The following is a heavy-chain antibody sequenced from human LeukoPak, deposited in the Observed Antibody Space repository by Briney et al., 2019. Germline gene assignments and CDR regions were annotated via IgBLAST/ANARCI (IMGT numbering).Heavy chain of an antibody. CDR2: IYPGDSDT. D-gene: IGHD4-17*01. Sequence: GESLQISCEGSGYRFTSYWIGWVRQMPGKGLGWMGIIYPGDSDTTYSPSFQGQVTISADKSISTAYLQWSGLKASDTATYYCARLRYGDFFFDYWGQGTLVTVSS. CDR3: ARLRYGDFFFDY. CDR1: GYRFTSYW. V-gene: IGHV5-51*01. J-gene: IGHJ4*02.